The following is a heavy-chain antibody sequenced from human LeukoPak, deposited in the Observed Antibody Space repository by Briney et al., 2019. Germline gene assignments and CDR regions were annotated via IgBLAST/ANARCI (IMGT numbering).Heavy chain of an antibody. V-gene: IGHV4-31*03. CDR2: IYYSGST. D-gene: IGHD3-10*01. J-gene: IGHJ5*02. CDR3: ARDKAHYYGSGTSRGGHNWFDP. CDR1: GGSISSGGYY. Sequence: SQTLSLTCTVSGGSISSGGYYWSWIRQHPGKGLEWIGYIYYSGSTYYNPSLKSRVTISVDTSKNQFSLKLSSVTAADTAVYYCARDKAHYYGSGTSRGGHNWFDPWGQGTLVTVSS.